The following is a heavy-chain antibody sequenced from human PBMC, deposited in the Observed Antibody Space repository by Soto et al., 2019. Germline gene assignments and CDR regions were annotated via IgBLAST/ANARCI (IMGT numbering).Heavy chain of an antibody. V-gene: IGHV1-69*01. CDR3: AKLRDYYDSSGYENWFDP. D-gene: IGHD3-22*01. J-gene: IGHJ5*02. Sequence: KLSFKASGVTCSSYAISWLRHAPGQGLEWMGGIIPIFGTANYAQKFQGRVTITADESTSTAYMELSSLRSEDTAVYYCAKLRDYYDSSGYENWFDPWGQGTLVTV. CDR1: GVTCSSYA. CDR2: IIPIFGTA.